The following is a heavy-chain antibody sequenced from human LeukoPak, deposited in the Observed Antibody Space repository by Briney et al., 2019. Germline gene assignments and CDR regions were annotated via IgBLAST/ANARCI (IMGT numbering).Heavy chain of an antibody. CDR2: IRYDGSNK. D-gene: IGHD1-26*01. CDR3: ARVSGSYSYNPDPELDY. CDR1: GFTFSSYG. V-gene: IGHV3-30*02. J-gene: IGHJ4*02. Sequence: GGSLRLSCAASGFTFSSYGMHWVRQAPGKGLEWVAFIRYDGSNKYYADSVEGRFTISRDNSKNTLYLQMNSLRAEDTAVYYCARVSGSYSYNPDPELDYWGQGTLVTVSS.